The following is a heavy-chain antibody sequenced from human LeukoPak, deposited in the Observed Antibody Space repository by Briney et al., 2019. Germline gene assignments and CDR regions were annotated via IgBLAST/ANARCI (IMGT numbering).Heavy chain of an antibody. CDR1: GFTFSNAW. Sequence: GGSLRLSCAASGFTFSNAWMSWVRQAPGKGLEWVGRIKSKTDGGSTDYAAPVKGRFTISRDDSKNTLYLQMNSLKTEDTAVYYCTTVGYCSGGSCYWDYYYGMDVWGQGTTVTVSS. D-gene: IGHD2-15*01. CDR3: TTVGYCSGGSCYWDYYYGMDV. CDR2: IKSKTDGGST. J-gene: IGHJ6*02. V-gene: IGHV3-15*01.